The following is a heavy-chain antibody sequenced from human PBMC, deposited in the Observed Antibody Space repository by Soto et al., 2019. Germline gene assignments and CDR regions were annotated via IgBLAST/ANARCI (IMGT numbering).Heavy chain of an antibody. Sequence: SETLSLTCAVFRGSISGYYWSWIRQPPGKGLEWIGCIYDSGSTNYNPSLQRRVTISADTSTNQFSLKLRSVTAADTAVYYCARLPATAMVLADYSSYYVDVWGKGTTVTVSS. D-gene: IGHD5-18*01. CDR2: IYDSGST. CDR3: ARLPATAMVLADYSSYYVDV. J-gene: IGHJ6*03. V-gene: IGHV4-59*08. CDR1: RGSISGYY.